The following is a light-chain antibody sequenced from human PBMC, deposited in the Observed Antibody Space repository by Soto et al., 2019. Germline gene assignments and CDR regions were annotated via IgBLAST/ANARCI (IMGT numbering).Light chain of an antibody. V-gene: IGKV1-5*03. CDR3: QQYNSPWT. CDR2: KAS. J-gene: IGKJ1*01. Sequence: DIQMTQSPSTLSASVGDRVTITCRASQSISSWLAWYQQKPGKAPKLLIYKASSLESGVPPRFSGSGSGTEFTLTISSLQPDDFATYYCQQYNSPWTFGQGTKVDIK. CDR1: QSISSW.